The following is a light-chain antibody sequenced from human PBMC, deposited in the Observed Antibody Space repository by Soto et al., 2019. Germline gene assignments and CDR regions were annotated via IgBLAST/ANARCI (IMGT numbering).Light chain of an antibody. Sequence: QSALTQPASVSGSPGQSITISCTGTSSDVGGYNYVSWYQQHPGKAPKLMISDVSNRPSGVSNRFSGSKSGNTASLTISGLQAEDVADYYCSSYTSRSTVVIGGGTKVTVL. V-gene: IGLV2-14*03. J-gene: IGLJ2*01. CDR3: SSYTSRSTVV. CDR2: DVS. CDR1: SSDVGGYNY.